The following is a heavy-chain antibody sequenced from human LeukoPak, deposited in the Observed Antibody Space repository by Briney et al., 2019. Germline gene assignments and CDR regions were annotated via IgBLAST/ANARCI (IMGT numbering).Heavy chain of an antibody. D-gene: IGHD2-21*02. CDR3: AKGGYCGGDCYYYYYYYMDV. J-gene: IGHJ6*03. CDR1: GFTFSSYA. V-gene: IGHV3-23*01. CDR2: ISGSGGST. Sequence: GGSLRLSCAASGFTFSSYAMSWVRQAPGKGLEWVSAISGSGGSTYYADSVRGRFTISRDNSKNTLYLQMNSLRAEDTAVYYCAKGGYCGGDCYYYYYYYMDVWGKGTTVTVSS.